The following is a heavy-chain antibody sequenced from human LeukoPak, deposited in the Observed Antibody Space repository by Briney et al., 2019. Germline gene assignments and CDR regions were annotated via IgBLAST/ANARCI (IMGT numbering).Heavy chain of an antibody. Sequence: GGSLRLSCSASGFTFSSYAMHWVRQAPGKGLEYVSAISSNGGSTYYADSVKGRFTISRDNSKNTLYLQMSSLRAEDTAVYYCVKDVAANPDAFDIWGQGTMVTVSS. D-gene: IGHD6-13*01. CDR1: GFTFSSYA. J-gene: IGHJ3*02. V-gene: IGHV3-64D*06. CDR3: VKDVAANPDAFDI. CDR2: ISSNGGST.